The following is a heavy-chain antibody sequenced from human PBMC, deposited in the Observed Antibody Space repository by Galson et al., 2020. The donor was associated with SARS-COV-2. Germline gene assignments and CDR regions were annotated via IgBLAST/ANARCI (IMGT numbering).Heavy chain of an antibody. CDR3: ARDRGYYDILTGYYQDYGMDV. Sequence: SQTLSLTCAISGDSVSSNSAAWNWIRQSPSRGLEWLGRTYYRSKWYNDYAVSVKSRITINPDTSKNQFSLQLNSVTPEDTAVYSCARDRGYYDILTGYYQDYGMDVWGQGTTVTVSS. CDR1: GDSVSSNSAA. D-gene: IGHD3-9*01. V-gene: IGHV6-1*01. J-gene: IGHJ6*02. CDR2: TYYRSKWYN.